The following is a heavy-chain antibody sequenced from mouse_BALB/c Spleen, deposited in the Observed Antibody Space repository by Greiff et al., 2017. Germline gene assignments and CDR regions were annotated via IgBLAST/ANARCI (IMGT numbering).Heavy chain of an antibody. CDR3: TRTYDGYYYAMDY. CDR2: IYPGNSDT. D-gene: IGHD2-3*01. Sequence: VQLQQSGTVLARPGASVKMSCKASGYSFTSYWMHWVKQRPGQGLEWIGAIYPGNSDTSYNQKFKGKAKLTAVTSASTAYMELSSLTNEDSAVYYCTRTYDGYYYAMDYWGQGTSVTVSS. J-gene: IGHJ4*01. V-gene: IGHV1-5*01. CDR1: GYSFTSYW.